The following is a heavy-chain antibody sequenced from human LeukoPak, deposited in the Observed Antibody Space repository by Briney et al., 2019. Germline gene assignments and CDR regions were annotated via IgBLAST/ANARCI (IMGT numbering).Heavy chain of an antibody. CDR2: IYYSEST. CDR1: GGSISSSSYY. CDR3: AREGGAPAFLRSVFDP. J-gene: IGHJ5*02. V-gene: IGHV4-39*07. Sequence: SETLSLTCTVSGGSISSSSYYWGWIRQPPGKGLEWIGSIYYSESTYYNPSLKSRVTISVDTSKNQFSLKLSSVTAADTAVYYCAREGGAPAFLRSVFDPWGQGTLVTVSS. D-gene: IGHD3-3*01.